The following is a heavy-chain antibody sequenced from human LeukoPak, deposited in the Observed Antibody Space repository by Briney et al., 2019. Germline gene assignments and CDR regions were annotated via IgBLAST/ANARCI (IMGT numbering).Heavy chain of an antibody. CDR3: ARAPGIAAAGSGY. J-gene: IGHJ4*02. CDR2: ISSSSSYI. V-gene: IGHV3-21*01. CDR1: GFTFSSYS. D-gene: IGHD6-13*01. Sequence: GGSLRLSCAASGFTFSSYSMNWVRQAPGKGLEWVSSISSSSSYIYYADSVKGRFTISRDNAKNSLYLQMNSLRAEDTAVYYCARAPGIAAAGSGYWGQGTLVTVSS.